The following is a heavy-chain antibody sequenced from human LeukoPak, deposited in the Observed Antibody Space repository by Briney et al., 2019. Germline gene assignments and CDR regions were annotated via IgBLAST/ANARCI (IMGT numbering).Heavy chain of an antibody. V-gene: IGHV3-33*01. CDR1: GFTFSTHG. CDR2: IWHDGGRK. J-gene: IGHJ4*02. D-gene: IGHD5-12*01. CDR3: ARDIGNSGFNLDY. Sequence: GRSLRLSRVVSGFTFSTHGFHWVRQAPGKGLEWVSVIWHDGGRKEYADSVRGRFTISRDNSNLYLQMNSLRAEDTAIYYCARDIGNSGFNLDYWGQGTPVTVSS.